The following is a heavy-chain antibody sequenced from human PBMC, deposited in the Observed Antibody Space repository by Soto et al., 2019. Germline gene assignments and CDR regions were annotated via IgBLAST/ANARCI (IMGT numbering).Heavy chain of an antibody. D-gene: IGHD4-17*01. CDR2: IIPILGIA. V-gene: IGHV1-69*08. CDR1: GGTFSSYT. J-gene: IGHJ2*01. CDR3: SREGDYGAGYWYFDL. Sequence: QVQLVQSGAEVKKPGSSVKVSCKASGGTFSSYTISWVRQAPGQGLEWMGRIIPILGIANYAQKLQGRVTITADKSTNTDYMELSSLRSEDTAVYYCSREGDYGAGYWYFDLWGRGTLVTVSS.